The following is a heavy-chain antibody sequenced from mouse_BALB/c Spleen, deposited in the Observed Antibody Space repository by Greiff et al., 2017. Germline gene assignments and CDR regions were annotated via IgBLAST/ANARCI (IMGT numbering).Heavy chain of an antibody. CDR3: ARHGLLRRYAMDY. Sequence: EVKLVESGGDLVKPGGSLKLSCAASGFTFSSYGMSWVRQTPDKRLEWVATISSGGSYTYYPDSVKGRFTISRDNAKNTLYLQMSSLKSEDTAMYYCARHGLLRRYAMDYWGQGTSVTVSS. D-gene: IGHD2-3*01. CDR2: ISSGGSYT. CDR1: GFTFSSYG. V-gene: IGHV5-6*01. J-gene: IGHJ4*01.